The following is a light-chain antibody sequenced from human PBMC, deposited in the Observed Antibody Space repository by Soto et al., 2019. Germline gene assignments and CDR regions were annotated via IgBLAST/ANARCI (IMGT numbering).Light chain of an antibody. CDR1: QSIGSW. J-gene: IGKJ3*01. CDR3: QQYSAYPFT. V-gene: IGKV1-5*03. CDR2: KTS. Sequence: DIQMTQSPSTQSASVGDRVTIACRASQSIGSWLAWYQQKPGKAPKLLIYKTSSLESGVPSRFSGSGSGTEFTLAISGLQPDDLATYYCQQYSAYPFTFGPGPKVEIK.